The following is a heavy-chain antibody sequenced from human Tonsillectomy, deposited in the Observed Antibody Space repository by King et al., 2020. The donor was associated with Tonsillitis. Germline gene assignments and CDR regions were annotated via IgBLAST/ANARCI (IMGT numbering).Heavy chain of an antibody. CDR3: AREYAAEKDYYGMDV. CDR2: IYHGGST. V-gene: IGHV4-4*02. D-gene: IGHD2-8*01. CDR1: GGSISRSDW. Sequence: QLQESGPGLVKPSGTLSLICAASGGSISRSDWWGWVRQPPGKGLEWIGKIYHGGSTNYNPSLKSRVTIAVDKSKNQFSLKLSSVTAEDTAVYYCAREYAAEKDYYGMDVWGQGTTVTVSS. J-gene: IGHJ6*02.